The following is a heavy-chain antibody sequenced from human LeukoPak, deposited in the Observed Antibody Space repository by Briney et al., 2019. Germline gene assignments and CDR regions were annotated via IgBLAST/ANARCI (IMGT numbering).Heavy chain of an antibody. Sequence: ASVKVSCKASGYTFTSYYMHCVRQAPGQGLEWMGWINPNSGDTNYAQKFQGRFTITRDTSVSTAYMELSRLRSDDTAVYYCATVLNRSLGEFHPSGDYWGQGTLVTVSS. CDR3: ATVLNRSLGEFHPSGDY. CDR1: GYTFTSYY. J-gene: IGHJ4*02. CDR2: INPNSGDT. V-gene: IGHV1-2*02. D-gene: IGHD1-14*01.